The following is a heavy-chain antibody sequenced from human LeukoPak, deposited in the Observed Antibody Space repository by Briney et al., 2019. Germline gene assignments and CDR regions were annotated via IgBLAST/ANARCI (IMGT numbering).Heavy chain of an antibody. CDR1: GGSISSYY. CDR3: ARRLRTARSYYGMDV. D-gene: IGHD2-21*02. V-gene: IGHV4-59*01. Sequence: PSETLSLTCTVSGGSISSYYWSWIRQPPGKGLEWIGYIYYSGSTNYNPSLKSRVTISVDTSKNQFSLKLSSVTAADTAVYYCARRLRTARSYYGMDVWGQGTTVTVSS. J-gene: IGHJ6*02. CDR2: IYYSGST.